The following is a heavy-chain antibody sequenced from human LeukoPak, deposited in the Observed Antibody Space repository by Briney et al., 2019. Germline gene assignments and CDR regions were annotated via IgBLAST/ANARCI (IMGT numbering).Heavy chain of an antibody. V-gene: IGHV4-30-4*01. Sequence: SQTPSLTCTVSGGSISSGDYYWSWIRQPPGKGLEWIGYIYYSGSTYYNPSLKSRVTISVDTSKNQFSLKLSSVTAADTAVYYCARGEYYGSGSYYPGDYWGQGTLVTVSS. CDR3: ARGEYYGSGSYYPGDY. J-gene: IGHJ4*02. CDR2: IYYSGST. D-gene: IGHD3-10*01. CDR1: GGSISSGDYY.